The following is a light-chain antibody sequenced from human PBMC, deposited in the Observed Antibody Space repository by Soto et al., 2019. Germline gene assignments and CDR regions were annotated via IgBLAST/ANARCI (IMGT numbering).Light chain of an antibody. J-gene: IGLJ2*01. Sequence: QSVLTQPTSASGTPGQRVTISCSGSSSNIGSNYVYWYQQLPGTAPKLLIYRNNQLPSGVPDRFSGSKSGTSASLAISGLRSEDEADSYCAAWDDSLSGHVVFGGGTQLTVL. CDR1: SSNIGSNY. V-gene: IGLV1-47*01. CDR3: AAWDDSLSGHVV. CDR2: RNN.